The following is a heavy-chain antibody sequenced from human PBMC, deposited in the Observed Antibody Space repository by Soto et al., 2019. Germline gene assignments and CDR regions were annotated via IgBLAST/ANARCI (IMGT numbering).Heavy chain of an antibody. Sequence: GESLKISCKGSGYSFTSYWIGWVRQMPGKGLEWMGIIYPGDSDTRYSPSFQGQVTISADKSISTAYLQWSSLKASDTAMYYCASQARAGSSYAYYYYGMDVWGQGTTVTVS. CDR2: IYPGDSDT. V-gene: IGHV5-51*01. D-gene: IGHD6-6*01. J-gene: IGHJ6*02. CDR1: GYSFTSYW. CDR3: ASQARAGSSYAYYYYGMDV.